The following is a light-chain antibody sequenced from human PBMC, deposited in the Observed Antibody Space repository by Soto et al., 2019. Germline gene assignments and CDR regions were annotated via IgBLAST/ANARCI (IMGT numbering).Light chain of an antibody. V-gene: IGKV1-5*01. CDR2: DAS. CDR1: QSISNW. J-gene: IGKJ1*01. Sequence: DIQMTQSPSTLSASVGGRVTITCRASQSISNWLAWYQQKPGKAPKLLIYDASSLESGVPSRFSGSGSGTEFTLTISCLQPDDFATYYCQQYNSFWTFGQGTKVDIK. CDR3: QQYNSFWT.